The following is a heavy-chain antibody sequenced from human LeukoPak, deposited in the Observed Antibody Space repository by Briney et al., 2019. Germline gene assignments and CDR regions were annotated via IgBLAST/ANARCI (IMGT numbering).Heavy chain of an antibody. D-gene: IGHD6-19*01. CDR1: GYTFTSYD. Sequence: GASVKVSCKASGYTFTSYDVHWGRQATGQGLEWMGWINPNSDNTDYAQKFQGRVTIIRDTSISTAYMKLSSLRSEDTAVYYCAIGAVGFDYWGQGTLVTVSS. CDR3: AIGAVGFDY. CDR2: INPNSDNT. V-gene: IGHV1-8*03. J-gene: IGHJ4*02.